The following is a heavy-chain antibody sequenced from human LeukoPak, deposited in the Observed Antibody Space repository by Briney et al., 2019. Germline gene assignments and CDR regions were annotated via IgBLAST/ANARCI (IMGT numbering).Heavy chain of an antibody. V-gene: IGHV4-38-2*01. CDR3: ARNSSLTTLKGGWFDP. D-gene: IGHD4-11*01. CDR2: IYHSGYA. Sequence: SETLSLTCAVSGYSINSGYSWTWLRQRPGKGLEWIGNIYHSGYAYYNPSLKSRVTISLDASKNQFSLRLSSVTAADTAVYYCARNSSLTTLKGGWFDPWGQGTLVIVSS. J-gene: IGHJ5*02. CDR1: GYSINSGYS.